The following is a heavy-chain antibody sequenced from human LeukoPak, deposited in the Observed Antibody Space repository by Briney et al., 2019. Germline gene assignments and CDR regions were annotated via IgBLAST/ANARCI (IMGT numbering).Heavy chain of an antibody. J-gene: IGHJ6*04. D-gene: IGHD3-10*02. CDR2: ISSSSSYI. CDR3: AGLGITMIGGV. Sequence: GGSLRLSCAASGFTFSGYSMNWVRQAPGKGLEWVSSISSSSSYIYYADSVKGRFTISRDYAKNSLYLQMNSLRAEDTAVYYCAGLGITMIGGVWGKGTTVTISS. V-gene: IGHV3-21*01. CDR1: GFTFSGYS.